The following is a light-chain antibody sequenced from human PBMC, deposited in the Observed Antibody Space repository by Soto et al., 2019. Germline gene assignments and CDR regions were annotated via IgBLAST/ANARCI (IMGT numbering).Light chain of an antibody. CDR2: FGS. J-gene: IGKJ5*01. CDR1: QSLLFSDGYNY. Sequence: DIVMTQSPLSLSVTPGEPASISCRSSQSLLFSDGYNYFDWYLQKPGQSPQLLIYFGSNRASGVPERFSGSGSGTDFTLKISSVEAEDVGVYYCMQVLQSPTTFGQGTRLEIK. CDR3: MQVLQSPTT. V-gene: IGKV2-28*01.